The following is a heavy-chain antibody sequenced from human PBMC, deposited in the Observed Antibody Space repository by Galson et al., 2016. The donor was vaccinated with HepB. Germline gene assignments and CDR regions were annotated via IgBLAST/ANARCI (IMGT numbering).Heavy chain of an antibody. CDR2: ISYDGSNK. J-gene: IGHJ4*02. D-gene: IGHD2-21*02. Sequence: SLRLSCAASGFTFSSYAMHWVRQAPGKGLEWVAVISYDGSNKYYADSVKGRFTISRDNSKNTLYLQMNSLRAEDTAVYYCARDIGFGGDSPDYWGQGTLVTVSS. CDR1: GFTFSSYA. CDR3: ARDIGFGGDSPDY. V-gene: IGHV3-30-3*01.